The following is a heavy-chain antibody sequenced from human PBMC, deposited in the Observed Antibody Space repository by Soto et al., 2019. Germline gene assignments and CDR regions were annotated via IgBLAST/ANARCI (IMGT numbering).Heavy chain of an antibody. CDR2: ISAYNGNT. CDR1: GYTFTSYS. V-gene: IGHV1-18*04. CDR3: ARAGLEYYYDSSGYYSSHFDY. Sequence: ASVKVSCKASGYTFTSYSISWVRQAPGQGLEWMGWISAYNGNTNYAQKLQGRVTMTTDTSTSTAYMELRSLRSDDTAVYYCARAGLEYYYDSSGYYSSHFDYWGQGTLVTRLL. D-gene: IGHD3-22*01. J-gene: IGHJ4*02.